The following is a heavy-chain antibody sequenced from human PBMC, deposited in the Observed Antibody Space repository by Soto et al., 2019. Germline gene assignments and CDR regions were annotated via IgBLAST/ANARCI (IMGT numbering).Heavy chain of an antibody. CDR2: VYHRGNT. CDR1: GGSISSSRFY. D-gene: IGHD3-10*01. J-gene: IGHJ6*02. Sequence: QLQLQESGPGLVKPSETLSLTCSVSGGSISSSRFYWVWIRQPPGKGLVWMGSVYHRGNTHNSLSVKSRATVSFDLSTNQFSLKLTSAAAAYTAVYYCGRHAPIGVRGVGLDVWGQGTTVTV. CDR3: GRHAPIGVRGVGLDV. V-gene: IGHV4-39*01.